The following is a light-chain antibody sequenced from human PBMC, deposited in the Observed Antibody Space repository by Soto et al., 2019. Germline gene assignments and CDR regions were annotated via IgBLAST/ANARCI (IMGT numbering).Light chain of an antibody. Sequence: IVMTQAPDTLSVSPGERATLSCRASQSVSSNLAWYQHKPGQAPRLLIYGTSTRATGVPARFSGSGSGTEFTLTISSLQSEDFAVYYCQQYNKWPPGITFGQGTRLEIK. CDR3: QQYNKWPPGIT. CDR1: QSVSSN. J-gene: IGKJ5*01. CDR2: GTS. V-gene: IGKV3-15*01.